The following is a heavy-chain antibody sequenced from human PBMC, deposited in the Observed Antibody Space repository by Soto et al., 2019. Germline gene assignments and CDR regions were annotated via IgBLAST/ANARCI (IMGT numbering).Heavy chain of an antibody. J-gene: IGHJ3*02. CDR2: INYSGGT. D-gene: IGHD6-6*01. CDR3: ARRPDGFDI. CDR1: GGSLSGYY. V-gene: IGHV4-34*01. Sequence: QVQLQQWGAGLLKPSETLSLTCGVYGGSLSGYYWSWIRQPPGKGLEWIGQINYSGGTNYNPSLKSRVTISVNTSKNQFSLNLSSMTAADTAVYFCARRPDGFDIWGLGTMVTVSS.